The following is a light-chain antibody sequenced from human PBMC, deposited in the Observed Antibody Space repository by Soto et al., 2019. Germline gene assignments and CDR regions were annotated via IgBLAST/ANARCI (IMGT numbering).Light chain of an antibody. J-gene: IGKJ2*01. CDR3: QQYYSNPGDT. CDR2: WAS. CDR1: QSVLYSSKNKNY. Sequence: DIVMTQSPDSLAVSLGERATINCKSSQSVLYSSKNKNYLAWYQQKPGQPPKLLIYWASTRESGVPDRFSGSGSGTDFTLTISSLQAEDVAVYYCQQYYSNPGDTCGQGTKLEIK. V-gene: IGKV4-1*01.